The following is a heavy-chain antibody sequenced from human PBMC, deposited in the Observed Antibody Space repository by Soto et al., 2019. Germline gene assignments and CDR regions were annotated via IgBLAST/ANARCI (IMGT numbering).Heavy chain of an antibody. CDR1: GGSISGYY. CDR2: MYNTGST. J-gene: IGHJ5*02. V-gene: IGHV4-4*08. CDR3: ASHPSGFLFDL. D-gene: IGHD6-19*01. Sequence: PSETLSLTCTVSGGSISGYYWSWIRQPPWKGLEWIGYMYNTGSTVYNPSFKSRVTVSVDTSKNQFSLKLSSVTAADTAVYYCASHPSGFLFDLWSQGTLVIVSS.